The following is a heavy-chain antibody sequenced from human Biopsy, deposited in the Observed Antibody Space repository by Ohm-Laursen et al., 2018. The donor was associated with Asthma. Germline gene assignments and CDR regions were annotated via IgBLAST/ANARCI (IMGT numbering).Heavy chain of an antibody. CDR3: ARTYYDFLTGQVKDGFGV. CDR1: GYNFISFA. CDR2: VNTGNGDT. V-gene: IGHV1-3*04. Sequence: ASMKVSCKASGYNFISFAIHWVRQAPGQRLEWMGWVNTGNGDTKYSQKFQGRVTITRDTSASTAYMELRSLRSEDTATYYCARTYYDFLTGQVKDGFGVWGQGTMVTVSS. J-gene: IGHJ3*01. D-gene: IGHD3-9*01.